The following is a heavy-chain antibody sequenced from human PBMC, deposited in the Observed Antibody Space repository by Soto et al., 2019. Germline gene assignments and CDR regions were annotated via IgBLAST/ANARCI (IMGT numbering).Heavy chain of an antibody. Sequence: GESLKISCTGFGYAFTSYWIAWVRQMPGKGLEWMGIIYPGDSDTRYSPSFQGQVTISVDKSISTAYLQWSTLKASDTAMYYCARGYCTTTICDPWFDPWGQGTLVTVSS. D-gene: IGHD2-2*01. CDR3: ARGYCTTTICDPWFDP. J-gene: IGHJ5*02. CDR1: GYAFTSYW. CDR2: IYPGDSDT. V-gene: IGHV5-51*01.